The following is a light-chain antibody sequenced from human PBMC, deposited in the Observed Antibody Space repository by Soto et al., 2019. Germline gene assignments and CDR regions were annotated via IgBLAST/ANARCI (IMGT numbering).Light chain of an antibody. J-gene: IGLJ2*01. V-gene: IGLV1-44*01. CDR3: AAWDDSLDGPV. Sequence: QPVLTQPPSASGTPGQRVTISCSGSSSNIGSNAVNWYHQLPGKAPKLLIYRSDQRPSGVPDRFSGSKSGASASLAISGLRSEDEGDYYCAAWDDSLDGPVFGGGTKVTVL. CDR1: SSNIGSNA. CDR2: RSD.